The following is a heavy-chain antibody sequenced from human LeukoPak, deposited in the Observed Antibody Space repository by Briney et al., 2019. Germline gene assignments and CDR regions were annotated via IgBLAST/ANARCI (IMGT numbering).Heavy chain of an antibody. V-gene: IGHV4-59*01. CDR3: AGELGY. J-gene: IGHJ4*02. CDR2: IYYSGST. Sequence: PSETLSLTCTVSGGSISSYYWSWIRQPPGKGLEWIGYIYYSGSTNYNPSLKSRVTISVDTSKNQFSLKLSSVTAADTAMYYCAGELGYWGQGTLVTVSS. CDR1: GGSISSYY.